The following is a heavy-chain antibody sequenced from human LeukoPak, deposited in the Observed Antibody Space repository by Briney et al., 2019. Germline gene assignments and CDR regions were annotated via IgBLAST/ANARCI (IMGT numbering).Heavy chain of an antibody. Sequence: SETLSLTCTVSGGSLSSYYRTWIRQPPGKGLEWIGYIYFTGSTNYNPSLKGRVTMSVDTSNNQFSLRLTSVTAADTAVYYCARADRSTTSCPMDVWAKGPRSPSP. D-gene: IGHD2-2*01. CDR3: ARADRSTTSCPMDV. V-gene: IGHV4-59*01. J-gene: IGHJ6*02. CDR2: IYFTGST. CDR1: GGSLSSYY.